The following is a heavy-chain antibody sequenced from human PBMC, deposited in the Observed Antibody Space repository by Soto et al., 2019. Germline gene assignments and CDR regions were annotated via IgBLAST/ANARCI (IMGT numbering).Heavy chain of an antibody. Sequence: PSETLSLTCTVSDGSISSSSCYWGWIRPPPGKGLEWIGSIYYSGSTYYNPSLKSRVTISVDTSKNHFSLKLSSVTAADTAVYYCATQEVGGSYVYTFDPWGQGTLVTVSS. CDR2: IYYSGST. V-gene: IGHV4-39*02. CDR1: DGSISSSSCY. J-gene: IGHJ5*02. D-gene: IGHD1-26*01. CDR3: ATQEVGGSYVYTFDP.